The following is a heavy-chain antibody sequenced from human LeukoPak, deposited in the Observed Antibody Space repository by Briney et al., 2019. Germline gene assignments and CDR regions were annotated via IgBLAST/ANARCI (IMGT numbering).Heavy chain of an antibody. D-gene: IGHD5-12*01. Sequence: ASVKVSCKASGYTFTSYDINWVRQATGQGLEWMGWMNPNSGNTGYAQKFKGRVTMTRNTSISTAYMELSSLRSEDTAVYYCARGAHPNGRRAHGYNYFDYWGQGTMVTVSS. CDR3: ARGAHPNGRRAHGYNYFDY. CDR1: GYTFTSYD. V-gene: IGHV1-8*01. J-gene: IGHJ4*03. CDR2: MNPNSGNT.